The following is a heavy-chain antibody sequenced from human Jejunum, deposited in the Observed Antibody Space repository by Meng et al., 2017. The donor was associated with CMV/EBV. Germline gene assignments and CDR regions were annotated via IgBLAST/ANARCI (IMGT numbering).Heavy chain of an antibody. V-gene: IGHV4-34*01. CDR2: INQSVGS. J-gene: IGHJ5*02. CDR1: GGSFSHYY. D-gene: IGHD1-14*01. Sequence: QVHLQQWGAGLLKPSETLSLTCAVSGGSFSHYYWTWIRQSPGKGQEWIGEINQSVGSNYNPSLKSRVTMSLDTSKNHFSLKLDSVTAADTAVYYCARGGGINRWFDPWGQGTLVTVSS. CDR3: ARGGGINRWFDP.